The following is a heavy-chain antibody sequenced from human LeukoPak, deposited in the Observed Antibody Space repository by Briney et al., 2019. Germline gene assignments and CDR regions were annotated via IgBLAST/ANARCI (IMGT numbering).Heavy chain of an antibody. D-gene: IGHD2-21*02. CDR3: ARVVTGYYYYYMDV. Sequence: ASVKVSCKASGYTFTGYYMHWVRRAPGQGLEWMGWINPNSGGTNYAQKFQGRVTMTRDTSISTAYMELSRLRSDDTAVYYCARVVTGYYYYYMDVWGKGTTVTVSS. CDR2: INPNSGGT. V-gene: IGHV1-2*02. J-gene: IGHJ6*03. CDR1: GYTFTGYY.